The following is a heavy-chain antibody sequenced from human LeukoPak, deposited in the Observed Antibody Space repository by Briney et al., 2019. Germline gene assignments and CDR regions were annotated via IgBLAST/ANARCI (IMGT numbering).Heavy chain of an antibody. CDR1: GFTFSSYA. CDR3: ATPSPKKIFSHVFDI. V-gene: IGHV3-23*01. D-gene: IGHD3-9*01. Sequence: PGGSLRLSCAASGFTFSSYAMSWVRQAPGKGLEWVSAISGSGGSTYYADSVKGRFTISRDNSKNTLYLQMNSLRAEDTAVYYCATPSPKKIFSHVFDIGAKGKMVPVFS. J-gene: IGHJ3*02. CDR2: ISGSGGST.